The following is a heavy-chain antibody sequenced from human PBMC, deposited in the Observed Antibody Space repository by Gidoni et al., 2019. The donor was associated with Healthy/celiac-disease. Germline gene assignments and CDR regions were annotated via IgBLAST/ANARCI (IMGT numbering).Heavy chain of an antibody. D-gene: IGHD3-16*02. V-gene: IGHV4-34*01. J-gene: IGHJ4*02. Sequence: QVQLQQWGAGLLKPSETLSLTCAVYGGSFSGYYWSWIRQPPGKGLEWCGEINHSGSTNYNPSLKSRVTISVDTSKNQFSLKLSSVTAADTAVYYCARGSTGVPRWGSYREYYFDYWGQGTLVTVSS. CDR3: ARGSTGVPRWGSYREYYFDY. CDR1: GGSFSGYY. CDR2: INHSGST.